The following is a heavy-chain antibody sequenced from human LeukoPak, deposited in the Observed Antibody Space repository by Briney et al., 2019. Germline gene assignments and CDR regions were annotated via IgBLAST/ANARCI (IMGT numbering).Heavy chain of an antibody. D-gene: IGHD2-2*01. CDR3: TRGERSRIVVVPAMLSYYYYYMDV. J-gene: IGHJ6*03. CDR2: MNPHSCNP. V-gene: IGHV1-8*01. CDR1: GYTFTSYD. Sequence: GASLRVSCKASGYTFTSYDINWVREAGGHGLEWMGWMNPHSCNPGYAQKFPGRVTMTRNTSISTAYMELSSLRSEDTAVYYRTRGERSRIVVVPAMLSYYYYYMDVWGKGTTVTISS.